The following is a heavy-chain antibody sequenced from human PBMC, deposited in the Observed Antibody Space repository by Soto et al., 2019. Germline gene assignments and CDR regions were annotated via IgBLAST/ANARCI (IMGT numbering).Heavy chain of an antibody. V-gene: IGHV3-23*01. CDR3: AKGSGYDHYYGLDA. J-gene: IGHJ6*02. CDR1: GFIFSAHA. Sequence: GGSLRLSCAASGFIFSAHAMAWVRQAPGKGLEWVSTIIGSGGRAYYADSVKGRFTILKDKSKNTLLLQLSSLRAEDTAVYFCAKGSGYDHYYGLDAWGQGTTVTVSS. D-gene: IGHD3-10*01. CDR2: IIGSGGRA.